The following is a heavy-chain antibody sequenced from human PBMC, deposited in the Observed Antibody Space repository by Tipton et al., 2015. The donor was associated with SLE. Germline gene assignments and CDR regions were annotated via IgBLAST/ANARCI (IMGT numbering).Heavy chain of an antibody. D-gene: IGHD3-16*01. J-gene: IGHJ4*02. CDR1: GFTFSTSA. Sequence: SLRLSCAASGFTFSTSAMHWVRQAPGKGLAWVAVIWYDGSNKFYADSVKGRFTISRDNSKNTVSLQMNSLRVEDTAVYFCARGRGGEFLDYWGQGTLVTVSS. CDR3: ARGRGGEFLDY. V-gene: IGHV3-33*01. CDR2: IWYDGSNK.